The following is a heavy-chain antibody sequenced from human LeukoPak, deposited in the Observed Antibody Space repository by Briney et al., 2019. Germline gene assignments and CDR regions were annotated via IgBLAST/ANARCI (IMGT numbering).Heavy chain of an antibody. CDR1: GYTFTNFD. J-gene: IGHJ3*02. CDR2: MNHKTGNT. CDR3: VRIDYSNAFDI. V-gene: IGHV1-8*01. D-gene: IGHD4-11*01. Sequence: GASVKVSCKASGYTFTNFDINWVRQATGQGLEWMGWMNHKTGNTGSAQKLQGRVTITGNTSISTAYMELSSLRSEDTAVYYCVRIDYSNAFDIWGQGTMVTVSS.